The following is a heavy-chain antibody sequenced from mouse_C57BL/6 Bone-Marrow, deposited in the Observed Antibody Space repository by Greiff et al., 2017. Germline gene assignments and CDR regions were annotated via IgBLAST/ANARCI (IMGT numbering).Heavy chain of an antibody. V-gene: IGHV6-5*01. Sequence: EVQVVESGGGLVQPGGSMKLSCAASGFTFSDYRMDWVHHSPENGLEWVAEIRNKASNYATYYVVSVNGRFTISRDDSKSSVYLQMNSLRAEDTGIYSDDYDPDYWGQGTTLTVSS. J-gene: IGHJ2*01. CDR3: DYDPDY. D-gene: IGHD2-4*01. CDR2: IRNKASNYAT. CDR1: GFTFSDYR.